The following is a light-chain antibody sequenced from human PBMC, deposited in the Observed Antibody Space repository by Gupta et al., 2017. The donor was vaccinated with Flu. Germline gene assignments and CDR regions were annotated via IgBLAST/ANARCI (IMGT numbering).Light chain of an antibody. CDR2: DAS. V-gene: IGKV1-33*01. CDR3: NQDDDLPHT. J-gene: IGKJ2*01. Sequence: TQMTQSPSSLSASVGDRVTITCQASQGVKNYLNWYQQKPGKPPKRLIYDASNLEAGVSSRFSGSGSGTHLSFNISRLQPEDAATYFCNQDDDLPHTFGQGTKLQIK. CDR1: QGVKNY.